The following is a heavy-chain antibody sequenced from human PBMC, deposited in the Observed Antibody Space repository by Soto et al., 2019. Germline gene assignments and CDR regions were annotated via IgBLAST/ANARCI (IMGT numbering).Heavy chain of an antibody. CDR3: VRDLDGSGSYYTDY. CDR1: GYMFISYG. V-gene: IGHV1-18*01. D-gene: IGHD3-10*01. J-gene: IGHJ4*02. CDR2: IRPYNGNT. Sequence: ASVKVSCKASGYMFISYGINWVRQAPGQGLEWMGWIRPYNGNTNYAQKFQGRVTMTTDTSTSTAYMEMRSLRSDDTAVYYCVRDLDGSGSYYTDYWGPETLVTVSS.